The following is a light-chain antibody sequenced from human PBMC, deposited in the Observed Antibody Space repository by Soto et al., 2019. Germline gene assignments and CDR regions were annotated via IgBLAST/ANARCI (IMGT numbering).Light chain of an antibody. V-gene: IGKV3-15*01. CDR2: GAS. CDR3: AQYEKWLHT. CDR1: ESLSGN. J-gene: IGKJ5*01. Sequence: EVVMTQSPATLSVSPGERVTLSCRASESLSGNLAWYQQKPGQAPRLLMFGASTRATGIPARFSGSGYGTALTLTIGALQSADFGVYYWAQYEKWLHTCGQGTRLDIK.